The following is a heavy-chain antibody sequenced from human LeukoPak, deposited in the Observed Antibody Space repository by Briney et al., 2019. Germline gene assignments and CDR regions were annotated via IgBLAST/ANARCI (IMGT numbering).Heavy chain of an antibody. Sequence: GGSLRLSCAASGFTFKTYSMHWVRQAPGKGLEWISYISSSSTTIFYADSVNGRFTISRDNSKNSLYLQMNSLRPDDTAVYYCARTDGYNVIGFDYWGQGTLVTVSS. CDR2: ISSSSTTI. CDR1: GFTFKTYS. D-gene: IGHD5-24*01. J-gene: IGHJ4*02. V-gene: IGHV3-48*04. CDR3: ARTDGYNVIGFDY.